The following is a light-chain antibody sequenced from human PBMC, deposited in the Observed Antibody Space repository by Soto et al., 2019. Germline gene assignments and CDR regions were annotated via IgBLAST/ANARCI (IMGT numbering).Light chain of an antibody. J-gene: IGLJ1*01. V-gene: IGLV2-14*01. CDR2: EVT. CDR1: SSDDGGFHY. CDR3: SSYSSSNTPSYV. Sequence: LTQPASVSGSPGQSLTISCTGTSSDDGGFHYVSWYQQHPGKAPKLIIYEVTNRPSGVSDRFSGSNSDNTASLTISGLQAEDEADYYCSSYSSSNTPSYVFGTGTKVTVL.